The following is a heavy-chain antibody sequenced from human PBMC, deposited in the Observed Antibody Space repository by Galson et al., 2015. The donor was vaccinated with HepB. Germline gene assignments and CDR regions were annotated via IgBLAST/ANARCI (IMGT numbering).Heavy chain of an antibody. CDR3: ARVRSHFWSGGNWFDP. J-gene: IGHJ5*02. D-gene: IGHD3-3*02. Sequence: SLRLSCAASGFTFSSYWMSWVRQAPGKGLEWVANIKQDGSEKYYVDSAKGRFTISRDNAKNSLYLQMNSLRAEDTAVYYCARVRSHFWSGGNWFDPWGQGTLVTVSS. CDR1: GFTFSSYW. CDR2: IKQDGSEK. V-gene: IGHV3-7*01.